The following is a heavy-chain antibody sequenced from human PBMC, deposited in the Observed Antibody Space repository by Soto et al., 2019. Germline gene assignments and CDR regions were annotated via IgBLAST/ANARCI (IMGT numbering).Heavy chain of an antibody. CDR1: GGSFSGYY. D-gene: IGHD5-12*01. J-gene: IGHJ5*02. V-gene: IGHV4-34*09. Sequence: SETLSLTCAVYGGSFSGYYWSWIRQPPGKGLECIGEINHSRSTNYNPSIKSRVTISVDTSKNQFSLKLSSVTAADTAVYYCARGEVGTPNWFDPWGQGTLVTVSS. CDR2: INHSRST. CDR3: ARGEVGTPNWFDP.